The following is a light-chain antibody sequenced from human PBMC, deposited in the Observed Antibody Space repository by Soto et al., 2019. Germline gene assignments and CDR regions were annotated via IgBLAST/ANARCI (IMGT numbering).Light chain of an antibody. CDR1: QSISSN. V-gene: IGKV3-15*01. CDR3: HQYNNWPPWT. CDR2: GAS. J-gene: IGKJ1*01. Sequence: EIAMTQSPATLSVSPGERATLSCRASQSISSNLAWYQQKPGLAPRLLIYGASTRATGVPARFSGSGSGTEFTLTISSLQSEDFAVYYCHQYNNWPPWTFGQGTRVEIK.